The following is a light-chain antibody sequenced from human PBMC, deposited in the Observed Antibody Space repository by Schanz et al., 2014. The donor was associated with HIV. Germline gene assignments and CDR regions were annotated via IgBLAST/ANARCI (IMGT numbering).Light chain of an antibody. V-gene: IGKV2-30*02. CDR1: QSLVHSDGNTY. CDR2: KIS. J-gene: IGKJ2*01. Sequence: DVVMTQSPLSLPVTLGQPASISCRSSQSLVHSDGNTYLNWFHQRPGQSPRRLFYKISNRDSGVPDRFSGSGSGTDFTLKISRVEAEDVGFYFCMQGTHWPQAFGPGTKLEIK. CDR3: MQGTHWPQA.